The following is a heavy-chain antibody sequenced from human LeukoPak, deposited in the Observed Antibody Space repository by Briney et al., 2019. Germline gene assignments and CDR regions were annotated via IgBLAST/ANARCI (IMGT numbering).Heavy chain of an antibody. V-gene: IGHV3-23*01. J-gene: IGHJ6*03. CDR2: ISGSGGST. CDR3: ARSTRVYYYYMDV. D-gene: IGHD2/OR15-2a*01. CDR1: GFTVSSNY. Sequence: GGSLRLSCAASGFTVSSNYMSWVRQAPGKGLEWVSAISGSGGSTYYADSVKGRFTISRDNSKNTLYLQMNSLRAEDTAVYYCARSTRVYYYYMDVWGKGTTVIVSS.